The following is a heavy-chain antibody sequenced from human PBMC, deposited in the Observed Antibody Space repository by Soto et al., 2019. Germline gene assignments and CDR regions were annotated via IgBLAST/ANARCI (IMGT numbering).Heavy chain of an antibody. CDR3: ARGGPPDFWSGAYYMPDY. CDR1: RGTFSSYA. J-gene: IGHJ4*02. V-gene: IGHV1-69*13. Sequence: ASVKVSCKASRGTFSSYAISWVRQAPGQGLEWMGGIIPIFGTANYAQKFQGRVTITADESTSTAYMELSSLRSEDTAVYYCARGGPPDFWSGAYYMPDYWGQGTLVTVSS. D-gene: IGHD3-3*01. CDR2: IIPIFGTA.